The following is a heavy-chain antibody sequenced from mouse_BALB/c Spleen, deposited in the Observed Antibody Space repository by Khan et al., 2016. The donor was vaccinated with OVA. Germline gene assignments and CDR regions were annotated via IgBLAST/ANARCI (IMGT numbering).Heavy chain of an antibody. CDR2: ISSRGSYT. J-gene: IGHJ4*01. D-gene: IGHD4-1*01. Sequence: EVQVVESGGGLVKPGGSLKLSCAASGFAFSSYDMSWVRQTPEKRLEWVATISSRGSYTYYPDSVKGRFTISRDNARNTLYLQIRNLRAEDTAVYDCARRPSLTEYAIDYWGQGTSVTVSS. CDR3: ARRPSLTEYAIDY. CDR1: GFAFSSYD. V-gene: IGHV5-9*02.